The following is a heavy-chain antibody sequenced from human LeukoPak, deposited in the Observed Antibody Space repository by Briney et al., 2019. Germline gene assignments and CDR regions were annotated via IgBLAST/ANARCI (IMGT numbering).Heavy chain of an antibody. CDR2: IYYSGST. Sequence: SETLSLTCTVSGGSISSYYWSWIRQPPGKGLEWIGYIYYSGSTNYNPSLKSRVTISVDTSKNQFSLKLSSVTAADTAVYYCARGNGFLEWLLTRYYYYMDVWGKGTTVIVSS. CDR3: ARGNGFLEWLLTRYYYYMDV. J-gene: IGHJ6*03. CDR1: GGSISSYY. D-gene: IGHD3-3*01. V-gene: IGHV4-59*01.